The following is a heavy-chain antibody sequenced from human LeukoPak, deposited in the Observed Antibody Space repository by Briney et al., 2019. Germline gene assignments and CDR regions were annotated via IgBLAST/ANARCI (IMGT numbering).Heavy chain of an antibody. CDR1: GSTVSSNY. CDR2: IYSGGST. CDR3: GGVAVPYYYYMDV. J-gene: IGHJ6*03. D-gene: IGHD2-15*01. V-gene: IGHV3-53*01. Sequence: PGGSLRLSCAASGSTVSSNYMSWVRQAPGKGLEWVSVIYSGGSTYYADSVKGRFTISRDNSKNTLYLQMNSLRAEDTAVYYCGGVAVPYYYYMDVWGKGTTVTVSS.